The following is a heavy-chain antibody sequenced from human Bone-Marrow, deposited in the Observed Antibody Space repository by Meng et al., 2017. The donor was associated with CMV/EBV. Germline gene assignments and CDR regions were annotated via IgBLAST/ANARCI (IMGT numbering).Heavy chain of an antibody. D-gene: IGHD3-22*01. CDR2: IYYSGST. J-gene: IGHJ4*02. CDR1: SSYY. CDR3: ARERSRSMIVVFPRGYYFDY. V-gene: IGHV4-39*07. Sequence: SSYYWGRIRQPPGKGLEWIGSIYYSGSTYYNPSLKSRVTISVDTSKNQFSLKLSSVTAADTAVYYCARERSRSMIVVFPRGYYFDYWGQGTLVTVSS.